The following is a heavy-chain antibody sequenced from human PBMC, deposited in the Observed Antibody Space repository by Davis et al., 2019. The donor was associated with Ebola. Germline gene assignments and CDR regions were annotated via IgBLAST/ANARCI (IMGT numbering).Heavy chain of an antibody. CDR3: ARVSVAGDIDY. CDR1: GFTFSRYS. Sequence: GESLKLSCAASGFTFSRYSMNWVSQAPGQGLEWVSSISSSSSYIYYADSVKGRFTISRDNAKNSLYLQMNSLRAEDTAVYYCARVSVAGDIDYWGQGTLVTVSS. V-gene: IGHV3-21*01. D-gene: IGHD6-19*01. CDR2: ISSSSSYI. J-gene: IGHJ4*02.